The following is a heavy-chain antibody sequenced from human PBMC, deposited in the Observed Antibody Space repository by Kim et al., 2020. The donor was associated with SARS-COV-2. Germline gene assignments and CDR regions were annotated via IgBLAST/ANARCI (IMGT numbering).Heavy chain of an antibody. J-gene: IGHJ6*02. V-gene: IGHV3-64D*06. CDR3: VKSLTPPKPYCSSTSCYVFGRGMDV. CDR2: ISSNGGST. D-gene: IGHD2-2*01. Sequence: GGSLRLSCSASGFTFSSYAMHWVRQAPGKGLEYVSAISSNGGSTYYADSVKGRFTISRDNSKNTLYLQMSSLRAEDTAVYYCVKSLTPPKPYCSSTSCYVFGRGMDVWGQGTTVTVSS. CDR1: GFTFSSYA.